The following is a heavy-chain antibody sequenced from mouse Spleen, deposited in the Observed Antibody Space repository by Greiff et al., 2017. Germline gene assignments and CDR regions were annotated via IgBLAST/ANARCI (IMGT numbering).Heavy chain of an antibody. D-gene: IGHD1-1*01. CDR2: ISSGGSYT. CDR3: ARHYYGSSLYAMDY. V-gene: IGHV5-6*01. CDR1: GFTFSSYG. J-gene: IGHJ4*01. Sequence: DVHLVESGGDLVKPGGSLKLSCAASGFTFSSYGMSWVRQTPDKRLEWVATISSGGSYTYYPDSVKGRFTISRDNAKNTLYLQMSSLKSEDTAMYYCARHYYGSSLYAMDYWGQGTSVTVSS.